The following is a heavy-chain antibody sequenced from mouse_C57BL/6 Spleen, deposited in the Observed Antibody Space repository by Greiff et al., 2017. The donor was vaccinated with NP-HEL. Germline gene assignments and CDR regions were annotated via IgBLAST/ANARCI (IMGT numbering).Heavy chain of an antibody. CDR3: ARSAVVATPYFDV. CDR1: GYAFSSSW. D-gene: IGHD1-1*01. Sequence: QVQLQQSGPELVKPGASVKISCKASGYAFSSSWMNWVKQRPGKGLEWIGRIDPGDGDTNYNGKFKGKATLTADKSSSTAYMQLSSLTSEDSAVYFCARSAVVATPYFDVWGTGTTVTVSS. V-gene: IGHV1-82*01. J-gene: IGHJ1*03. CDR2: IDPGDGDT.